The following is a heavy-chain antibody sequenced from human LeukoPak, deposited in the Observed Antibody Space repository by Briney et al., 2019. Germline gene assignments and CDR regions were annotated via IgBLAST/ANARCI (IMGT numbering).Heavy chain of an antibody. CDR1: GFTFSSYA. Sequence: GGSLRLSCAASGFTFSSYAMHWVRQAPGKGLEWVAVISYDGSNKYYADSVKGRFTISRDNSKNTLYLQMNSLRAEDTAVYYCARDWWGLEWFGELRVDYWGQGTLVTVFS. CDR3: ARDWWGLEWFGELRVDY. D-gene: IGHD3-10*01. J-gene: IGHJ4*02. CDR2: ISYDGSNK. V-gene: IGHV3-30-3*01.